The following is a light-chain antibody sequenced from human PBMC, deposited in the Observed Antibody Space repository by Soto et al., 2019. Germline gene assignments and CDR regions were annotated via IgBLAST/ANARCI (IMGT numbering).Light chain of an antibody. CDR1: QSISSS. CDR3: LQYKNSPIT. CDR2: AAS. Sequence: DIQMSQSPSTLSATLGDRVTISCRASQSISSSVAWYQQKPGKAPKRLIYAASSWQSRLPSRFIGSGGATDFTLIISSLQPEDVVTYYCLQYKNSPITFGQGTLLDIK. V-gene: IGKV1-5*01. J-gene: IGKJ5*01.